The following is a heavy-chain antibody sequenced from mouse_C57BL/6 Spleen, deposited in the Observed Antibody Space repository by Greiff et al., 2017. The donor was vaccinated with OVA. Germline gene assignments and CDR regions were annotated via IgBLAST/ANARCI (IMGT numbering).Heavy chain of an antibody. J-gene: IGHJ2*01. V-gene: IGHV1-76*01. CDR3: ARGNGYFLCDY. Sequence: VHLVESGAELVRPGASVKLSCKASGYTFTDYYINWVKQRPGQGLEWIARIYPGSGNTYYNEKFKGTATLTAEKASSTAYMQLSSLTSEDSAVYFGARGNGYFLCDYWGQGTTLTVSS. D-gene: IGHD2-3*01. CDR2: IYPGSGNT. CDR1: GYTFTDYY.